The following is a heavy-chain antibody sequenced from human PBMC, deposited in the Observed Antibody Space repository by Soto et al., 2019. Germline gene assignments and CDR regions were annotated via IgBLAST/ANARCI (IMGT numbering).Heavy chain of an antibody. Sequence: HPGGSLRLSCAASGFTFSSYGMHWVRQAPGKGLEWVAVISYDGSNKYYADSVKGRFTISRDNSKNTLYLQMNSLRAEDTAVYYCANWREMATIEDLDYWGQGTLVTVSS. CDR2: ISYDGSNK. V-gene: IGHV3-30*18. CDR3: ANWREMATIEDLDY. CDR1: GFTFSSYG. D-gene: IGHD5-12*01. J-gene: IGHJ4*02.